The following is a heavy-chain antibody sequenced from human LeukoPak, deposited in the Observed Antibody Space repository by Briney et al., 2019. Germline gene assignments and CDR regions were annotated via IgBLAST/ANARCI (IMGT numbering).Heavy chain of an antibody. CDR1: GGSITSSSHY. CDR2: IYYSGDT. CDR3: ARLTWFGELFHFDY. Sequence: TPSETLSLTCTVSGGSITSSSHYWGWIRQPPGKGLEWIGSIYYSGDTYYNPSLKSRVTISVDTSKSQFSLKLSSVTAADTAVYYCARLTWFGELFHFDYWGQGTLVTVSS. V-gene: IGHV4-39*01. J-gene: IGHJ4*02. D-gene: IGHD3-10*01.